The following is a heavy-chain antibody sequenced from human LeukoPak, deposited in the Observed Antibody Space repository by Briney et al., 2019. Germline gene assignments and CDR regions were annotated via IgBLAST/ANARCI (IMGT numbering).Heavy chain of an antibody. CDR1: GYTFTGHY. V-gene: IGHV1-2*02. J-gene: IGHJ6*03. CDR2: INPNSGVT. Sequence: GASVKVSCKASGYTFTGHYMHWVRQAPGQGLEWMGWINPNSGVTNYAQKFQGRVTMTRDTSISTAYMEISRLRSDDTAVYYCAKDQSSDWYGYYYYYMDVWGKGTTVTISS. CDR3: AKDQSSDWYGYYYYYMDV. D-gene: IGHD6-19*01.